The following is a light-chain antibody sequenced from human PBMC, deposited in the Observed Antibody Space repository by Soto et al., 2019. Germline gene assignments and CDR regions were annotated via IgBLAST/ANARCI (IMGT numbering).Light chain of an antibody. CDR2: GAS. CDR1: QSVKSN. Sequence: VMTQSPATLSVSPGERATLSCRASQSVKSNLAWYQQKPGQAPRLLIYGASTRATAIPARFTGSGSGTEFTLTISSLQSEDFAVYYCQQFAASPRTFGQGTKVDIK. CDR3: QQFAASPRT. J-gene: IGKJ1*01. V-gene: IGKV3-15*01.